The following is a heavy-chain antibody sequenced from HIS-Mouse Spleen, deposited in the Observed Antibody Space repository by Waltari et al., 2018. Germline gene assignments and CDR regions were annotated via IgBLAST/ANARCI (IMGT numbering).Heavy chain of an antibody. CDR2: IYSGGST. Sequence: EVQLVETGGGLIQPGGSLRLSCAASGFTVSSNYMSWVRQAPGKGLEWVSVIYSGGSTYYADSVKGRFTISRDNSKNTLYLQMNSLRAEDTAGYYCARTGYCSSTSCSYYFDYWGQGTLVTVSS. V-gene: IGHV3-53*02. J-gene: IGHJ4*02. D-gene: IGHD2-2*01. CDR1: GFTVSSNY. CDR3: ARTGYCSSTSCSYYFDY.